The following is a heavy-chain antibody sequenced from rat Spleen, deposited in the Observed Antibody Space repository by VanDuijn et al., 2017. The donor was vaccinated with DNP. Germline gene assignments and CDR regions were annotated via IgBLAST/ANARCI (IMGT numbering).Heavy chain of an antibody. Sequence: QVQLKESGPVMVQPSQTLSLTCTVSGFPLTGYSVHWFRQPPGKGLEWIETISSGGRTYYNSTLKSRLSISRATSRSQIFLKMNSLQSEDTATYYCTRPGIAGFKGWFVYWGQGTLVTVSS. CDR2: ISSGGRT. V-gene: IGHV2-19*01. CDR1: GFPLTGYS. D-gene: IGHD1-4*01. J-gene: IGHJ3*01. CDR3: TRPGIAGFKGWFVY.